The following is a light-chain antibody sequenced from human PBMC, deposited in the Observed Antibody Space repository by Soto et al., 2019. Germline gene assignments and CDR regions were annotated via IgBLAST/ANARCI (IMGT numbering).Light chain of an antibody. J-gene: IGKJ4*01. Sequence: DIQMTQSPSSLSASVGDRVTITCRASQNIATHLNWYRQQPGKSPRLLIHAASTLASEVASRFSGSGSGTDFTLTIASLQAEDFATYYCQQSHSAPLTFGGGTKIEIK. CDR2: AAS. CDR3: QQSHSAPLT. CDR1: QNIATH. V-gene: IGKV1-39*01.